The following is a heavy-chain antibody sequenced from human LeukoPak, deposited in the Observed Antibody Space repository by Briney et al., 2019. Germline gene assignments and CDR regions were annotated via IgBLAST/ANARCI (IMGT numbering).Heavy chain of an antibody. D-gene: IGHD6-6*01. J-gene: IGHJ4*02. CDR3: AREEYSSSSRSRGTFDY. CDR1: GDSFSSNSAA. CDR2: TYYRSKWYN. Sequence: SQTLSLTCAISGDSFSSNSAAWNWLRQSPSRGLEWLGRTYYRSKWYNDYAVSVKSLITINPDTPHNQFSLQLNSVTPEDTAVYYCAREEYSSSSRSRGTFDYWGQGTLVTVSS. V-gene: IGHV6-1*01.